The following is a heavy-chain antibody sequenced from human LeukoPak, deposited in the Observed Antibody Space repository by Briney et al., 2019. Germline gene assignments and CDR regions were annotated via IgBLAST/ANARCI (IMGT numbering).Heavy chain of an antibody. Sequence: GASVKVSCKASGYTFTSYYMHWVRQAPGQGLEWMGIINPSGGSTSYAQKFQGRVTMTRDMSTSTVYMELSSLRSEDTAVYYCAREARVSYDQFYYYYYYMDVWGKGTTVTVSS. V-gene: IGHV1-46*01. J-gene: IGHJ6*03. CDR2: INPSGGST. CDR1: GYTFTSYY. CDR3: AREARVSYDQFYYYYYYMDV. D-gene: IGHD1-26*01.